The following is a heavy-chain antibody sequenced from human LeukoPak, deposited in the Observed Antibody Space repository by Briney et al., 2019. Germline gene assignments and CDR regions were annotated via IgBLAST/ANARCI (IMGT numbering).Heavy chain of an antibody. Sequence: GGSLRLSCSVSGFTFSTYVMHWVRQAPGKGLEYVSAISSNGDNTYYADSVKGRFTISRDNSKNTLYLQMSSLRADDTAVYYCVRGTGYWGQGTLVTVPS. V-gene: IGHV3-64D*06. CDR2: ISSNGDNT. CDR1: GFTFSTYV. J-gene: IGHJ4*02. CDR3: VRGTGY.